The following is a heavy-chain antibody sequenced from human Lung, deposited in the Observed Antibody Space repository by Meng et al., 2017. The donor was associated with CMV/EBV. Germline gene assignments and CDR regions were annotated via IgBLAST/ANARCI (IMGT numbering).Heavy chain of an antibody. CDR2: ISSSSSYI. CDR1: GFTFSSYS. D-gene: IGHD2-2*01. V-gene: IGHV3-21*01. Sequence: SXAASGFTFSSYSMNWVRQAPGKGLEWVSSISSSSSYIYYADSVKGRFTISRDNAKNSLYLQMNSLRAEDTAVYYCARCQLAEDYYGMDVWGQGTTVXVSS. CDR3: ARCQLAEDYYGMDV. J-gene: IGHJ6*02.